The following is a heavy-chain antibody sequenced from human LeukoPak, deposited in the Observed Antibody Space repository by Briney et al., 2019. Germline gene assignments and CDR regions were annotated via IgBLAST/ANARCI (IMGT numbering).Heavy chain of an antibody. V-gene: IGHV4-30-2*01. Sequence: SQTLSLTCTVSGGSINSGGYYWSWIRQPPGKGLEWIGYISHSGNTYYNPSLKSRVTMSVDRSKNQFSLKLSSVTAADTAVYYCARDSHSGSPFDYWGQGTLVTVSS. CDR3: ARDSHSGSPFDY. CDR1: GGSINSGGYY. CDR2: ISHSGNT. D-gene: IGHD1-26*01. J-gene: IGHJ4*02.